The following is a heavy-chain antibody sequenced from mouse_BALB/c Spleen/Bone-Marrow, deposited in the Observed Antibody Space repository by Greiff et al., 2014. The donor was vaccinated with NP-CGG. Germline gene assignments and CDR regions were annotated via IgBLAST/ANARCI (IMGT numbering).Heavy chain of an antibody. CDR1: GFNIKDTY. Sequence: VQLQQPGAELVKPGASVKLSCTASGFNIKDTYMHWVKQRPEQGLEWIGRIDPANGNTKYDPKFQGKATITADTSSNTAYLQLSSLTSEDTAVYYGAAYYYGSSQLAYWGQGTLVTVSA. CDR3: AAYYYGSSQLAY. J-gene: IGHJ3*01. CDR2: IDPANGNT. V-gene: IGHV14-3*02. D-gene: IGHD1-1*01.